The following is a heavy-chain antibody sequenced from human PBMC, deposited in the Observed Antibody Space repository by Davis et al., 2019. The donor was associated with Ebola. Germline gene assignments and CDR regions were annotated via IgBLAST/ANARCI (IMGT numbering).Heavy chain of an antibody. Sequence: SETLSLTCPVSGGSINTYFWSWIRQLPGRGLEWIGNIHYLVNTHYNPSLKSRVTMSVDTSKNQFSLKLTSVTAANTDDYYSARGNYGDYIVLYYYNMDVWGQGTPVTVSS. CDR2: IHYLVNT. CDR3: ARGNYGDYIVLYYYNMDV. CDR1: GGSINTYF. D-gene: IGHD4-17*01. V-gene: IGHV4-59*01. J-gene: IGHJ6*02.